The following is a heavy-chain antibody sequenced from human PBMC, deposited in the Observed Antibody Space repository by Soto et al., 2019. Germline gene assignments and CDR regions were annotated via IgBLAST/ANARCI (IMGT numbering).Heavy chain of an antibody. CDR2: ISASGRST. CDR1: GLNFSTYG. V-gene: IGHV3-23*01. Sequence: PGGSLRLSCAASGLNFSTYGMSWVRQAQGKGLEWVSGISASGRSTYYADSVRGRFTISRDNSKHTQFLQMNSLRAEDTAIYYCVVGGATFDYWGQGTPVTVSS. J-gene: IGHJ4*02. CDR3: VVGGATFDY. D-gene: IGHD1-26*01.